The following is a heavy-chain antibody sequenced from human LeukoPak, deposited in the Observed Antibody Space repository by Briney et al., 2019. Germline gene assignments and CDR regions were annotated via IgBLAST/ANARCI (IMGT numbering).Heavy chain of an antibody. D-gene: IGHD1-1*01. CDR2: IMSDGRTT. CDR1: GFSFNSNM. CDR3: ARDPGTRSHDWYFDL. Sequence: GGSLRLSCTGSGFSFNSNMMHWVRQGAGRGLVWVSRIMSDGRTTSYADSVKGRFTSSRDNAKNTVYLQINSLRVEDTAIYYCARDPGTRSHDWYFDLWGRGTQVAVSS. V-gene: IGHV3-74*01. J-gene: IGHJ2*01.